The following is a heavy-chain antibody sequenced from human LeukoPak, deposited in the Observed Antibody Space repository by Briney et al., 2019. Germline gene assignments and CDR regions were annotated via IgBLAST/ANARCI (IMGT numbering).Heavy chain of an antibody. J-gene: IGHJ5*02. CDR2: INHSGST. CDR3: ARGPPGGYNYSPRPQGFDP. V-gene: IGHV4-34*01. Sequence: SETLSLTCAVYGGSFSGYYWSWLRQPPGKGLEWIGEINHSGSTNYNPSLKSRVTISVDTSKNQFSLKLSSVTAADTAVYYCARGPPGGYNYSPRPQGFDPWGQGTLVTVSS. CDR1: GGSFSGYY. D-gene: IGHD5-24*01.